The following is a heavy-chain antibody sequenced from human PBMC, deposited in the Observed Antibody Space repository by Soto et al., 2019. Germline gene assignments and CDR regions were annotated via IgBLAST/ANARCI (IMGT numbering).Heavy chain of an antibody. CDR1: GFTFSSYS. V-gene: IGHV3-48*02. J-gene: IGHJ5*02. CDR2: ISSSSSTI. Sequence: EVQLVESGGGLVQPGGSLRLSCAASGFTFSSYSMNWVRQAPGKGLEWVSYISSSSSTIYYADSVKGRFTISRDNAKNSRYLQMNSLRDEATAVYYCARERAVGIAVALNWFDPWGQGTRVTVSS. CDR3: ARERAVGIAVALNWFDP. D-gene: IGHD6-19*01.